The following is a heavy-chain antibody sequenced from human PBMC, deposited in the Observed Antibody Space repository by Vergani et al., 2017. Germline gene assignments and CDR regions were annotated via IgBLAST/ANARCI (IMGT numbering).Heavy chain of an antibody. D-gene: IGHD6-13*01. J-gene: IGHJ4*02. Sequence: VQLVQSGAEVKKPGSSVKVSCKASGGTFSSYTISWVRQAPGKGLEWMGRIIPILGIANYAQKFQGRVTITADKSTSTAYMELSSLRSVDTAVYYCARDPTIAAAGYWGQGPLVTVSS. CDR3: ARDPTIAAAGY. CDR2: IIPILGIA. CDR1: GGTFSSYT. V-gene: IGHV1-69*08.